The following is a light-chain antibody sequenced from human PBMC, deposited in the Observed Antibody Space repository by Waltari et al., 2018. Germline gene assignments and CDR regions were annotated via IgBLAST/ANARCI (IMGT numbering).Light chain of an antibody. V-gene: IGLV2-14*03. Sequence: QSALTQPASVSGSPGQSITISCTGTRSDVGFYNYVSWYQQYPGKAPKLIIYDVFQRPSGVSNRCSGSKSGNTASLTISGLQTEDEGDYYCNSYTGSSSWVFGGGTKLTVL. CDR1: RSDVGFYNY. CDR2: DVF. J-gene: IGLJ3*02. CDR3: NSYTGSSSWV.